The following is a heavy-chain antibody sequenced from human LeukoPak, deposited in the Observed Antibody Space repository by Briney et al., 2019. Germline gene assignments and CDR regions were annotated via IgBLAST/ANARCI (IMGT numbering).Heavy chain of an antibody. CDR2: IYTSGST. CDR3: ARAVAGSRRWFDP. Sequence: SETLSLTCTVSGGSISSGSYYWSWIRQPAGKGLEWIGRIYTSGSTNYNPSLKSRVTISVDTSKNQFSLKLSSVTAADTAVYYCARAVAGSRRWFDPWGQGTLVTVSP. J-gene: IGHJ5*02. CDR1: GGSISSGSYY. D-gene: IGHD6-19*01. V-gene: IGHV4-61*02.